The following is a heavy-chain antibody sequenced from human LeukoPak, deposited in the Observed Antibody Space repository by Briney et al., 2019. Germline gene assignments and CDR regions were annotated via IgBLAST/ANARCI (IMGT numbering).Heavy chain of an antibody. Sequence: ASVKVSCKASGYTFTGYYMHWVRQAPGQGLEWMGWINPNSGGTNYAQKFQGRVTTTRDTSISTAYMELSRLRSDDTAVYYCARDGYFDWLSIYYFDYWGQGTLVTVSS. D-gene: IGHD3-9*01. CDR2: INPNSGGT. CDR3: ARDGYFDWLSIYYFDY. V-gene: IGHV1-2*02. CDR1: GYTFTGYY. J-gene: IGHJ4*02.